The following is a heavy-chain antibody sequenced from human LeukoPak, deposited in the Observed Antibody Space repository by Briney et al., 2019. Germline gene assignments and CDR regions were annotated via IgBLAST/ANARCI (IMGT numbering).Heavy chain of an antibody. V-gene: IGHV1-69*13. CDR2: IIPVFGSA. Sequence: ASVKVSCKAFGGTFSRSALIWVRQAPGQGLEWMGGIIPVFGSANYAQKFQGRVTITADESTSTAYMELYSLRSEDTALYYCAIWGGRGSPQWYGPLDYWGQGTLVTVSS. D-gene: IGHD2-8*01. CDR3: AIWGGRGSPQWYGPLDY. J-gene: IGHJ4*02. CDR1: GGTFSRSA.